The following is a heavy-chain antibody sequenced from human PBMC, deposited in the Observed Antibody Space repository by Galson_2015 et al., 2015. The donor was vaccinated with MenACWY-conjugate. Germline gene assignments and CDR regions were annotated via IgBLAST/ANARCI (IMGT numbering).Heavy chain of an antibody. D-gene: IGHD6-13*01. J-gene: IGHJ6*02. CDR1: GFTFSDYY. CDR2: ISSSSSYT. CDR3: ARTHGSLIAAAGQTKSSDYYYGMDV. V-gene: IGHV3-11*03. Sequence: RLSCAASGFTFSDYYMSWIRQAPGKGLEWVSYISSSSSYTNYADSVKGRFTISRDNAKNSLYLQMNSLRAEDTAVYYCARTHGSLIAAAGQTKSSDYYYGMDVWGQGTTVTVSS.